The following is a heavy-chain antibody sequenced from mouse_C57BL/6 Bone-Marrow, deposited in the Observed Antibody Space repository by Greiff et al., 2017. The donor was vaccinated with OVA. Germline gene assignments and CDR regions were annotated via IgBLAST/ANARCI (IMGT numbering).Heavy chain of an antibody. D-gene: IGHD1-1*01. CDR1: GYTFTRYW. CDR2: LYPGSGRT. J-gene: IGHJ1*03. Sequence: QVQLQQPGAELVTPGASVQMSCKASGYTFTRYWITWVKQRPGQGLAWIGDLYPGSGRTNSNEKFKSKATLTVDTSSSTAYMQLSSLTSEDTSVYYGAREGGIYYHWYFEVWDTGTTITVSA. CDR3: AREGGIYYHWYFEV. V-gene: IGHV1-55*01.